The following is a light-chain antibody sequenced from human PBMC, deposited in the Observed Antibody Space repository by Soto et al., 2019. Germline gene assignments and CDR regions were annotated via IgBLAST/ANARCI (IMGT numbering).Light chain of an antibody. CDR3: AAWDDSLNGPV. CDR1: SSNIGSNT. V-gene: IGLV1-44*01. J-gene: IGLJ3*02. Sequence: QSVLTQPPSASETPGQRVTISCSGSSSNIGSNTVNWYQQLPGTAPKLLIYSNNLRPSGVPDRFSGSKSGTSTSLAISGLQSEDEADYYCAAWDDSLNGPVFGGGTQLTVL. CDR2: SNN.